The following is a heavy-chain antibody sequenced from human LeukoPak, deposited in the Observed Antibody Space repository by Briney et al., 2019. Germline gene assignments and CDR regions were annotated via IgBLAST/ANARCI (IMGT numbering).Heavy chain of an antibody. CDR3: ARGRGSSSWYLIPFNWFDP. D-gene: IGHD6-13*01. CDR2: IIHSGST. V-gene: IGHV4-34*01. Sequence: SETLSLTCAVYGGSFSGYYWSWIRQPPGKGLEWIGEIIHSGSTNYNPSLKSRVTISVDTSKNQFSLKLSSVTAADTAVYYCARGRGSSSWYLIPFNWFDPWGQGTLVTVSS. J-gene: IGHJ5*02. CDR1: GGSFSGYY.